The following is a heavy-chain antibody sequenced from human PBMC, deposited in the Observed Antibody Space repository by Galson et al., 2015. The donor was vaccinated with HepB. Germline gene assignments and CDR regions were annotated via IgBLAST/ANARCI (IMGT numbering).Heavy chain of an antibody. J-gene: IGHJ5*02. V-gene: IGHV1-69*01. D-gene: IGHD2-2*01. CDR3: ARDVVPAKNLNNWFDP. CDR2: IIPIFGTA. CDR1: GGSFSSYG. Sequence: SCKAPGGSFSSYGISWVRQAPGQGLEWMGGIIPIFGTANYAQKFQGRVTITADESTSTAYMELSSLRSEDTAVYYCARDVVPAKNLNNWFDPWGQGTLVTVSS.